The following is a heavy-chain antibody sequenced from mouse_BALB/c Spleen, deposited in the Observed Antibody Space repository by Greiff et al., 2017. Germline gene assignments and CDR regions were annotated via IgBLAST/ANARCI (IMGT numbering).Heavy chain of an antibody. CDR1: GYTFTDYN. CDR3: ARWGYGYDGRYFDV. CDR2: IYPYNGGT. J-gene: IGHJ1*01. V-gene: IGHV1S29*02. D-gene: IGHD2-2*01. Sequence: VQPKESGPELVKPGASVKISCKASGYTFTDYNMHWVKQSHGKSLEWIGYIYPYNGGTGYNQKFKSKATLTVDNSSSTAYMELRSLTSEDSAVYYCARWGYGYDGRYFDVWGAGTTVTVSS.